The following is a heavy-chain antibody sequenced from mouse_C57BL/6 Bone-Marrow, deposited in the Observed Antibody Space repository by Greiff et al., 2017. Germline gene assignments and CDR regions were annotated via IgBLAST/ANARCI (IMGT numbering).Heavy chain of an antibody. J-gene: IGHJ2*01. CDR2: IDPENGDT. CDR1: GFNITDDY. Sequence: VQLQQSGAELVRPGASVKLSCTASGFNITDDYMHWVKQRPEQGLEWIGWIDPENGDTEYASKFQGKATITADTSSNTAYLQLSSLTSEDTAVYYCTTHYGSSSYFHCDYWGQGTTLTVSS. V-gene: IGHV14-4*01. CDR3: TTHYGSSSYFHCDY. D-gene: IGHD1-1*01.